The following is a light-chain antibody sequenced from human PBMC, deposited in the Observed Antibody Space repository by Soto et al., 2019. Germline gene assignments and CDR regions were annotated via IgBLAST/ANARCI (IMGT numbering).Light chain of an antibody. V-gene: IGLV2-23*02. J-gene: IGLJ1*01. CDR1: SSDVGSYNL. CDR2: EVS. Sequence: QSVLTQPASVSGSPGQSITISCTGISSDVGSYNLVSWYQQHPGKAPKLMIYEVSKRPSGVSNRFSGSKSGNTASPTISGLQAEDEADYYCCSYAGSSTPYVFGTGTKVTVL. CDR3: CSYAGSSTPYV.